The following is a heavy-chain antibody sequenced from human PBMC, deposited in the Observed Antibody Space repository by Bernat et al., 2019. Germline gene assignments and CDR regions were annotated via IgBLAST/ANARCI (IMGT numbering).Heavy chain of an antibody. J-gene: IGHJ6*02. CDR3: VGGNAITMIVVVTDGMDV. CDR2: ISYDGSNK. D-gene: IGHD3-22*01. Sequence: QVQLVESGGGVVQPGRSLRLSCAASGFTFSSYAMHWVRQAPGKGLEWVAVISYDGSNKYYADSVKGRFTISRDNSKNTLYLQMNSLRAEDTAVYYCVGGNAITMIVVVTDGMDVWGQGTTVTVSS. CDR1: GFTFSSYA. V-gene: IGHV3-30-3*01.